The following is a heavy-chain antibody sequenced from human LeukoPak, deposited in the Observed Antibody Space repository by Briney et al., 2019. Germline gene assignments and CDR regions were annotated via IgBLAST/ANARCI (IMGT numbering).Heavy chain of an antibody. J-gene: IGHJ3*02. V-gene: IGHV3-15*01. Sequence: PGGSLRLSCAASGFTFSNAWMSWVRQAPGKGLEWVGRIKSKTDGGTTDYAAPVKGRFTISRDDSKNALYLQMNSLKTEDTAVYYCTTDMTAFTSMGAFDIWGQGTMVTVSS. D-gene: IGHD5-18*01. CDR2: IKSKTDGGTT. CDR3: TTDMTAFTSMGAFDI. CDR1: GFTFSNAW.